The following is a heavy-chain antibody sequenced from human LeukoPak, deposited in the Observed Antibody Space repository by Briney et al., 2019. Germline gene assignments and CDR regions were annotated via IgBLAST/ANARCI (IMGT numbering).Heavy chain of an antibody. CDR2: IYYRGSY. Sequence: PSETLSLTCTVSSGSVNGYYWSWVRQPPGKGLEWIGYIYYRGSYNSLESRVSFSIDTSKNHFSLELTSVTAADTAVYYCAAGIDSSGWPDWYFDLWGRGTLVTVSS. CDR1: SGSVNGYY. CDR3: AAGIDSSGWPDWYFDL. D-gene: IGHD6-19*01. V-gene: IGHV4-59*02. J-gene: IGHJ2*01.